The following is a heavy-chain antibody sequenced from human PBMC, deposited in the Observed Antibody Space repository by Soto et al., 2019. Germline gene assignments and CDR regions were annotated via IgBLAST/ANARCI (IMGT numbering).Heavy chain of an antibody. J-gene: IGHJ6*02. CDR2: ISYDGSNK. V-gene: IGHV3-30*18. CDR3: AKDGTPYASVRGSMDV. D-gene: IGHD2-15*01. CDR1: GFTFSSYG. Sequence: QVQLVESGGGVVQPGRSLRLSCAASGFTFSSYGMHWVRQAPGKGLEWVAVISYDGSNKYYADSVKGRFTISRDNSKNTLYLQMNSLRAEDTAVYYCAKDGTPYASVRGSMDVWGQGTTVTVSS.